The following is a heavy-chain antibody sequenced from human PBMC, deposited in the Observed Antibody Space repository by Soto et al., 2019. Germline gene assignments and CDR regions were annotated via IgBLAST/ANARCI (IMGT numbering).Heavy chain of an antibody. J-gene: IGHJ4*02. CDR3: ARLGFPGAIYFDS. CDR1: GYNFTTFW. V-gene: IGHV5-51*01. Sequence: XESLTISCKGSGYNFTTFWIGLVRQMPGKGLEWMGIIYPGDSETKYSPDFEGQVTISADRSTNTAYLQWRSLRASDTAMYYCARLGFPGAIYFDSWGLGTLVTV. CDR2: IYPGDSET.